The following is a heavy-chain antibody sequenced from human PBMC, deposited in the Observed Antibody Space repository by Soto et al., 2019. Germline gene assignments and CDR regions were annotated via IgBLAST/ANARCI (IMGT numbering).Heavy chain of an antibody. D-gene: IGHD3-16*02. CDR1: GGSISSYY. CDR3: ARHPRNYIWGSYRPGSAFDI. V-gene: IGHV4-59*08. CDR2: IYSSGST. Sequence: QVQLQESGPGLVRPSETLSLTCTVSGGSISSYYWSWIRQPPGKGLEWIGYIYSSGSTDYNPSLKSRVTISVDTSTNQFSLKLSSVTAADTAVYYCARHPRNYIWGSYRPGSAFDIWGQGTMVTVSS. J-gene: IGHJ3*02.